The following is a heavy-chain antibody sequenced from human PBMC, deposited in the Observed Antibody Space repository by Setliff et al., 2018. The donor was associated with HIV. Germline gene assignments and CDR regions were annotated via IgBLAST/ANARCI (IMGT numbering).Heavy chain of an antibody. CDR3: ARDPRYSSVWFRNGGVDY. CDR2: VSNKGDT. J-gene: IGHJ4*02. V-gene: IGHV1-18*01. CDR1: GYKFTGHH. D-gene: IGHD6-19*01. Sequence: ASVKVSCKASGYKFTGHHIQWMRQAPGQGLEWMGWVSNKGDTNYVQKLQDRLTITTDTSTSTAYLELRDLRSEDTAVYYCARDPRYSSVWFRNGGVDYWGQGTLVTVSS.